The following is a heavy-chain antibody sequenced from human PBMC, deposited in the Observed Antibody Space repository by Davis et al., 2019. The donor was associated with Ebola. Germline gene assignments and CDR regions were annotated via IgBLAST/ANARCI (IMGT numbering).Heavy chain of an antibody. Sequence: GESLKISCEASGFTFNIYWLHWVRQAPGRGLVWVSRINSDGSTTKYADSVKGRFTISRDNAKNTVYLQMNNLRAEDTALYYCAKYCTNGVCPFDYWGQGTPVTVSS. CDR2: INSDGSTT. V-gene: IGHV3-74*01. D-gene: IGHD2-8*01. CDR1: GFTFNIYW. J-gene: IGHJ4*02. CDR3: AKYCTNGVCPFDY.